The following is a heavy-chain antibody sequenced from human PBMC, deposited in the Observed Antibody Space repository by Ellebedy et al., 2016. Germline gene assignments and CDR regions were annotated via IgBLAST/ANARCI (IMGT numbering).Heavy chain of an antibody. V-gene: IGHV4-4*07. D-gene: IGHD3-10*01. CDR2: IYTSGTT. J-gene: IGHJ4*02. CDR3: ARVGGSTPPFDY. Sequence: SETLSLXXTVSGGSISHYNWHWIRQPAGKGLEWIGHIYTSGTTNYNPSLKSRVTMSVDTSKKQFSLKLTSVTAADTAVYYCARVGGSTPPFDYWGQGTLVTVSS. CDR1: GGSISHYN.